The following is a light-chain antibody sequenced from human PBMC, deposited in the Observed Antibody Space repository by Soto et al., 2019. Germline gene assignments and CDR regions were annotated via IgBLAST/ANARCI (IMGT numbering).Light chain of an antibody. CDR3: QSYDSSLSALYV. V-gene: IGLV1-40*01. Sequence: QSVLTPPPSVSGAPGQRVTISCTGSSSNIGAGYDVHWYQQLPGTAPKLLIYGNSNRPSGVPDRFSGSKSGTSASLAITGLQAEDEADYYCQSYDSSLSALYVFGTGTKVPVL. J-gene: IGLJ1*01. CDR1: SSNIGAGYD. CDR2: GNS.